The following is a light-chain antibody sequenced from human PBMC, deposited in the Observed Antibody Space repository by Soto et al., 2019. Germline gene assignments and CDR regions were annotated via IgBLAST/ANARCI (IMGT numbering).Light chain of an antibody. Sequence: TLSASVGDRGTITCRASQSISSWSAWYQQKPGTAPKLLIYKASTLQSGVPSRFSGSGSGTEFTLTISSLQPDDSATYYCQQYNDNWTFGQGTKVDIK. V-gene: IGKV1-5*03. CDR2: KAS. J-gene: IGKJ1*01. CDR1: QSISSW. CDR3: QQYNDNWT.